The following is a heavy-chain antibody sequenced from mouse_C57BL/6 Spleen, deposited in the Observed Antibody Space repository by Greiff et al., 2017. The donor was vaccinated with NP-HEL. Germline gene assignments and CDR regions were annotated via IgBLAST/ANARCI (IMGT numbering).Heavy chain of an antibody. D-gene: IGHD2-2*01. CDR1: GYAFSSYW. J-gene: IGHJ2*01. V-gene: IGHV1-80*01. CDR3: ASPIYYGYDYYFDY. Sequence: VQLQQSGAELVKPGASVKISCKASGYAFSSYWMNWVKQRPGKGLEWIGQIYPGDGDTNYNGKFKGKATLTADKSSSTAYMQLSSLTSEDSAVYFCASPIYYGYDYYFDYWGQGTTLTVSS. CDR2: IYPGDGDT.